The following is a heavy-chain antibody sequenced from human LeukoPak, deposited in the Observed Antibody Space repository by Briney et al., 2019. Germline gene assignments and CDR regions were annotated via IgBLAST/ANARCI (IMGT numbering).Heavy chain of an antibody. CDR1: GFTFSSYA. CDR2: IGGSGGTT. V-gene: IGHV3-23*01. D-gene: IGHD3-22*01. CDR3: AKEGPSYYDSSGYCSYSDY. Sequence: GGSLRLSCAASGFTFSSYAMSWVRQAPGKGLEWVSSIGGSGGTTYYADSVKGRFTISRDNSKNTLYLQMNSLRAEDTAVYYCAKEGPSYYDSSGYCSYSDYWGQGTLVTVSS. J-gene: IGHJ4*02.